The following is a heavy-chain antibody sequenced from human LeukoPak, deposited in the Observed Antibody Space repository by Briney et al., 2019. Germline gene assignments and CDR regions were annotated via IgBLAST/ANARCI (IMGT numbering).Heavy chain of an antibody. CDR3: ARGEWSDSSGYYYYYGMDV. V-gene: IGHV3-30-3*01. Sequence: PARSLTLSCPASGFTFSSYAMDWVRQAPSKGLEWVAVISYDGSNKYYAASVKGRFTISRDNSKNTLYLQMNSLRAEDTAVYYCARGEWSDSSGYYYYYGMDVWGQGTTVTVSS. J-gene: IGHJ6*02. D-gene: IGHD3-22*01. CDR1: GFTFSSYA. CDR2: ISYDGSNK.